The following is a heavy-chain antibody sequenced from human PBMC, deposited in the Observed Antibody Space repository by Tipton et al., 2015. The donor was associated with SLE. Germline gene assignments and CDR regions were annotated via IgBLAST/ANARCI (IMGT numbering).Heavy chain of an antibody. CDR3: ARDEGY. Sequence: QLVQSGGGVVQPGRSLRLSCAASGFTFSSYGMHWVRQAPGKGLEWVAVISYDGSNKYYADSVKGRFTISRDNSKNTLYLQMNSLRAEDTAVYYCARDEGYWGQGTLVTVSS. CDR1: GFTFSSYG. J-gene: IGHJ4*02. V-gene: IGHV3-30*03. CDR2: ISYDGSNK.